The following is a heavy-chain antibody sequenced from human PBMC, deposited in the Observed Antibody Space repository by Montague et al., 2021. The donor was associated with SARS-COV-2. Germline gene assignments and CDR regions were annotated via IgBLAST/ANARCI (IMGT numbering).Heavy chain of an antibody. V-gene: IGHV3-21*01. Sequence: SLSLSCAASGFTFSSYEMNWVRQAPGKGLEWVSYISSSSSYIYYADSVKGRFTISRDNAKNSLYLQMNSLRAEDTAVYYCARGGVRQQVIGFWGQGSLVTVSS. CDR2: ISSSSSYI. CDR1: GFTFSSYE. J-gene: IGHJ4*02. CDR3: ARGGVRQQVIGF. D-gene: IGHD3-10*02.